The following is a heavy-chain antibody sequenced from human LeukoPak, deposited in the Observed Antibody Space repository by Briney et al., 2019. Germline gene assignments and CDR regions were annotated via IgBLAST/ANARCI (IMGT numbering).Heavy chain of an antibody. CDR1: GFTFSSYS. D-gene: IGHD3-10*01. J-gene: IGHJ5*02. V-gene: IGHV3-21*01. CDR3: ARDHWTRLLYGSGSYSQLRGVWFDP. Sequence: PGGSLRLSCAASGFTFSSYSMNWVRQAPGKGLEWVSSISSSSSYIYYADSVKGRFTISRDNAKNSLYLQMNSLRAEDTAVYYCARDHWTRLLYGSGSYSQLRGVWFDPWGQGTLVTVSS. CDR2: ISSSSSYI.